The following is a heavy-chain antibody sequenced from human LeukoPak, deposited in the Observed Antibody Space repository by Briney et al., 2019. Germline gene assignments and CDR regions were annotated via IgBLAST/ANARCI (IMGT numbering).Heavy chain of an antibody. V-gene: IGHV1-2*02. CDR1: GYTFSDYY. J-gene: IGHJ4*02. D-gene: IGHD3-3*01. Sequence: ASVKVSCKASGYTFSDYYMHWVRQAPGQGLEWMGWINPNSGGTDYAQKFQGRVTMTRDTSISTAYMELSRLRSDDMAVYYCARLGHYDFWNGDYWGQGTLVTVSS. CDR3: ARLGHYDFWNGDY. CDR2: INPNSGGT.